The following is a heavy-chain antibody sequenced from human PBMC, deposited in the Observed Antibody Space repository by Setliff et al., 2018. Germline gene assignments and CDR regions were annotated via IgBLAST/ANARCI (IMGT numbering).Heavy chain of an antibody. Sequence: ASVKVSCKTSGFRFTSFGFSWVRQAPGQGLEWLGWINPRTGVTNYARKFQGRVTMTRDTSITTVYMDLGRLRSDDTAVYYCARGTDYHGSGSYWAKDVWGKGTTVTVSS. CDR1: GFRFTSFG. D-gene: IGHD3-10*01. V-gene: IGHV1-2*02. CDR2: INPRTGVT. CDR3: ARGTDYHGSGSYWAKDV. J-gene: IGHJ6*04.